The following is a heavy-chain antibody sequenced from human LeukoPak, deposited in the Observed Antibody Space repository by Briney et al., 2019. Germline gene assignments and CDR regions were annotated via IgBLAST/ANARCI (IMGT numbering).Heavy chain of an antibody. CDR1: GYTFTGYY. Sequence: ASVKVSCKASGYTFTGYYMHWVRQAPGQGLEGMGWINPNSGVTNYAQKFQGRVTMTRDTSISTAYMELSRLRSDDTAVYYCARAHKVMITFGGVIAGPDYWGQGTLVTVSS. V-gene: IGHV1-2*02. CDR3: ARAHKVMITFGGVIAGPDY. CDR2: INPNSGVT. D-gene: IGHD3-16*02. J-gene: IGHJ4*02.